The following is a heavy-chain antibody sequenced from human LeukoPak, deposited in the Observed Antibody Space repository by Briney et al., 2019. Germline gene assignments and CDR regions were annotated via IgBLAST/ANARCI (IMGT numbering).Heavy chain of an antibody. V-gene: IGHV4-39*07. CDR2: IYYSGST. CDR3: ARGESSGWYGGVYYFDY. J-gene: IGHJ4*02. Sequence: TSETLSLTCTVSGGSISSSSYYWGWIRQPPGKGLEWIGSIYYSGSTYYNPSLKSRVTISVDTSKNQFSLKLSSVTAADTAVYYCARGESSGWYGGVYYFDYWGQGTLVTVSS. CDR1: GGSISSSSYY. D-gene: IGHD6-19*01.